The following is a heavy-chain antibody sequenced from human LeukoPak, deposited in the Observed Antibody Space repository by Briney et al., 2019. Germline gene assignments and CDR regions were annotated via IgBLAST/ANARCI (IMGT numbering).Heavy chain of an antibody. CDR2: INPSGGST. CDR3: AGEPSGYYGSGSYPKSVGYGMDV. D-gene: IGHD3-10*01. Sequence: GASVKVSCKASGYTFTSYYMHWVRQAPGQGLEWMGIINPSGGSTSYAQKFQGRVTMTRDTSTSTVYMELSSLRSEDTAVYYCAGEPSGYYGSGSYPKSVGYGMDVWGQGTTVTVSS. CDR1: GYTFTSYY. V-gene: IGHV1-46*01. J-gene: IGHJ6*02.